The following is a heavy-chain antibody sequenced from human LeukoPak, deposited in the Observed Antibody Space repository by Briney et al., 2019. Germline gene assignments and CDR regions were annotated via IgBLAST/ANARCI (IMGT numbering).Heavy chain of an antibody. CDR1: GYTFTSYY. V-gene: IGHV1-46*01. CDR3: ARARLDCSGGSCYPAPSYYYYMDV. D-gene: IGHD2-15*01. J-gene: IGHJ6*03. Sequence: ASVKVSCKASGYTFTSYYMHWVRQAPGQGLEWMGIINPSGGSTSYAQKFQGRVTMTRDTSTSTVYMELRSLRSEDTAVYYCARARLDCSGGSCYPAPSYYYYMDVWGKGTTVTVSS. CDR2: INPSGGST.